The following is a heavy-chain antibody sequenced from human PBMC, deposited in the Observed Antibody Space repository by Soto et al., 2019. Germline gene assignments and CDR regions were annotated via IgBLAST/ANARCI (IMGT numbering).Heavy chain of an antibody. V-gene: IGHV3-30*18. D-gene: IGHD3-3*01. CDR2: ISYDGSNK. J-gene: IGHJ5*02. Sequence: QVQLVESGGGVVQPGRSLRLSCAASGFTFSSYGMHWVRQAPGKGLEWVAVISYDGSNKYYADSVKGRFTISRDNSKNTLYLQINSLRAEDTVVYYCAKGVSLRFLEWLFAGPGFDPWGQGTLVTVSS. CDR1: GFTFSSYG. CDR3: AKGVSLRFLEWLFAGPGFDP.